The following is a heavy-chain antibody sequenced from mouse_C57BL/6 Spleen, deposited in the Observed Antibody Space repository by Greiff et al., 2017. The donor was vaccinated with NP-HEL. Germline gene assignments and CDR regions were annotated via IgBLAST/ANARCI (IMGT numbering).Heavy chain of an antibody. CDR1: GYTFTDYE. CDR2: IDPETGGT. CDR3: TRVRFMDY. V-gene: IGHV1-15*01. J-gene: IGHJ4*01. D-gene: IGHD1-1*01. Sequence: VQRVEPGAELVRPGASVTLSCKASGYTFTDYEMHWVKQTPVHGLEWIGAIDPETGGTAYNQKFKGKAILTADKSSSTAYMELRSLTSEDSAVYYCTRVRFMDYWGQGTSVTVSS.